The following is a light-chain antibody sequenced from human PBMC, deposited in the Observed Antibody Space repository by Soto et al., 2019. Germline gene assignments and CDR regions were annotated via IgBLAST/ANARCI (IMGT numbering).Light chain of an antibody. CDR1: QGIRND. CDR2: AAS. Sequence: AIQMTQSPSYLSASVGDRVTITCRASQGIRNDLGWYQQKPGKAPKLLIYAASTLQSGVPSRFSGSGSGTDFTLTIGSLQPEDFATYYCLQDYDYPLTFGGGTKVEIK. CDR3: LQDYDYPLT. J-gene: IGKJ4*01. V-gene: IGKV1-6*01.